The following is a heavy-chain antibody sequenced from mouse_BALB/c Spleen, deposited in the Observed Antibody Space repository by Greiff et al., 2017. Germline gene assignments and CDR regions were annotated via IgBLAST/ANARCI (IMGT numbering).Heavy chain of an antibody. CDR1: GYNFTSYW. D-gene: IGHD1-2*01. CDR2: IYPGSGST. CDR3: ASIHYYGYFDY. Sequence: QVQLQQPGAELVKPGTSVKLSCKASGYNFTSYWINWVKLRPGQGLEWIGDIYPGSGSTNYNEKFKSKATLTVDTSSSTAYMQLSSLASEDSALYYCASIHYYGYFDYWGQGTTLTVSS. J-gene: IGHJ2*01. V-gene: IGHV1-55*01.